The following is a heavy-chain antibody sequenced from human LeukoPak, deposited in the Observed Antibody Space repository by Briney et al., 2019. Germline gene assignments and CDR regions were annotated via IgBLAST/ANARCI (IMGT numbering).Heavy chain of an antibody. V-gene: IGHV4-39*01. Sequence: SETLSLTCTVSGGSIRSSSYYWGWIRQPPGKGLEWIGSIYYSGSTYYNPSLKSRVTISVDTSKNQFSLKLSSVTAADTAVYYCATLVVAGLLPDYWGQGTLVTVSS. CDR1: GGSIRSSSYY. D-gene: IGHD6-19*01. CDR3: ATLVVAGLLPDY. CDR2: IYYSGST. J-gene: IGHJ4*02.